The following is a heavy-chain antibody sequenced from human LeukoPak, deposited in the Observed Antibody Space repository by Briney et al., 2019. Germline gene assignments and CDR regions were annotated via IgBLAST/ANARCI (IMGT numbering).Heavy chain of an antibody. D-gene: IGHD2-8*02. CDR2: IYTSGST. CDR3: ARAPPLLVSDQLDY. J-gene: IGHJ4*02. Sequence: SETLSLTCTVSGGSISSYYWSWIRQPAGKGLEWIGRIYTSGSTNYNPSLKSRVTMSVDTSKNQFSLKLSSVTAADTAVYYCARAPPLLVSDQLDYWGQGTLVTVSS. CDR1: GGSISSYY. V-gene: IGHV4-4*07.